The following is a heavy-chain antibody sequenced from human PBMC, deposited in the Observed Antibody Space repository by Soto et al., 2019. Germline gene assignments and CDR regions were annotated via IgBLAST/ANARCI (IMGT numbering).Heavy chain of an antibody. CDR1: GFTFSSYS. CDR3: ARDIETAAGYFDY. CDR2: ISSSSSYI. V-gene: IGHV3-21*01. D-gene: IGHD6-25*01. Sequence: EVQLVESGGGLVKPGGSLRLSCAASGFTFSSYSMNWVRQAPGKGLEWVSSISSSSSYIYYADSVKGRFTISRDNAKNSLYLQMNSLGVDDTAVDVCARDIETAAGYFDYWGRGTLVTVSS. J-gene: IGHJ4*02.